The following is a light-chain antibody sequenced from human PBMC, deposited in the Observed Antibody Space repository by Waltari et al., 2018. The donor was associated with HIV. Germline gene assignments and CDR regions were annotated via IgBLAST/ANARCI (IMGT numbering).Light chain of an antibody. V-gene: IGLV2-14*01. CDR1: RSDVGSYSS. CDR2: EVS. CDR3: SSYTSSSTTV. J-gene: IGLJ2*01. Sequence: QSALTQPASVSGSPGQSLTISCTGTRSDVGSYSSVSWYQQYPGKAPKLMIDEVSNRPSGVSNRFSGSKSGNTASLTISGVQPEDESDYYCSSYTSSSTTVFGGGTKLTVL.